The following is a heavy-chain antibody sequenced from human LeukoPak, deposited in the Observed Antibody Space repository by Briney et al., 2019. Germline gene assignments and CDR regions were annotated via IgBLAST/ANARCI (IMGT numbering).Heavy chain of an antibody. CDR3: ARDLGSSWYSNDY. V-gene: IGHV4-39*07. Sequence: SETLSLTCTVSGGSISSTSFYWAWIRQPPGKGLEWIGSIYHSGSTYYNPSLKSRVTISVDTSKNQFSLKLSSVTAADTAVYYCARDLGSSWYSNDYWGQGTLVTVSS. CDR2: IYHSGST. D-gene: IGHD6-13*01. CDR1: GGSISSTSFY. J-gene: IGHJ4*02.